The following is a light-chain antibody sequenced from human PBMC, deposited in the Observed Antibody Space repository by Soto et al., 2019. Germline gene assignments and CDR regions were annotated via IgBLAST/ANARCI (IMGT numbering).Light chain of an antibody. CDR3: SSYAGSNNFVV. CDR2: EVS. V-gene: IGLV2-8*01. Sequence: QSVLTQPPSASGSPGQSVTISFTGTSSDVGAYSYVSWYQQHPGKAPKLMIYEVSKRPSGVPDRFSGSKSGNTASLTVSGRQAEDEADYYCSSYAGSNNFVVFGGGTKLTVL. J-gene: IGLJ2*01. CDR1: SSDVGAYSY.